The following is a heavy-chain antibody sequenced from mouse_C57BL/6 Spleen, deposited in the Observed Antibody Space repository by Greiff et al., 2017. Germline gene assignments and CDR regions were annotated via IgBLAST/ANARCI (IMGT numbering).Heavy chain of an antibody. V-gene: IGHV2-5*01. D-gene: IGHD2-2*01. J-gene: IGHJ4*01. Sequence: VQLQQSGPGLVQPSQSLSITCTVSGFSLTSYGVHWVRQSPGKGLEWLGVIWRGGSTNYNAAFMSRLSITKDNSKSQVFFKMNSLQADDTAIYYCAKNMVTTDYAMDYWGQGTSVTVSS. CDR2: IWRGGST. CDR1: GFSLTSYG. CDR3: AKNMVTTDYAMDY.